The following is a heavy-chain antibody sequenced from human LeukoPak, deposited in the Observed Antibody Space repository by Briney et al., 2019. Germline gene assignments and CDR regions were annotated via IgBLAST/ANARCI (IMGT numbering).Heavy chain of an antibody. V-gene: IGHV3-30*18. CDR1: GFTFSSYG. CDR2: ISYDGSNK. D-gene: IGHD1-26*01. J-gene: IGHJ4*02. CDR3: AKDWEWELLDGRLDY. Sequence: GRSLRLSCAASGFTFSSYGMHWVRQAPGKGLEWVAVISYDGSNKYYADSVKGRFTISRDNSKNTLYLQMNSLRAEDTAVYYCAKDWEWELLDGRLDYWGQGTLVTVSS.